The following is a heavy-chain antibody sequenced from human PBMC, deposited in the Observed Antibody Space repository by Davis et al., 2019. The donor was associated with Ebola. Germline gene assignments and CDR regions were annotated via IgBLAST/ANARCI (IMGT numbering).Heavy chain of an antibody. CDR1: GGSISSYY. CDR2: IYYSGST. V-gene: IGHV4-59*01. Sequence: GSLRLSCTVSGGSISSYYWSWIRQPPGKGLEWIGYIYYSGSTNYNPSLKSRVTISVDTSKNQFSLKLSSVTAADTAVYYCARADSYYYYSMDVWGQGTTVTVSS. J-gene: IGHJ6*02. CDR3: ARADSYYYYSMDV. D-gene: IGHD3-3*01.